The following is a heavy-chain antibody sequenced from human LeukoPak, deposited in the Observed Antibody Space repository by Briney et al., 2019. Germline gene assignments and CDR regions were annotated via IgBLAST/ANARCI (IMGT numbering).Heavy chain of an antibody. D-gene: IGHD2-2*01. V-gene: IGHV3-23*01. Sequence: GGSLRLSCAASGFTFSSYAMSWVRQAPGKGLEWVSAISGSGGSTYYADSVKGRFTISRDNSKNTLYLQMNSLRAEDTALYYCAKGGSASCYGPVDYWGQGTLVTVSS. CDR3: AKGGSASCYGPVDY. CDR2: ISGSGGST. CDR1: GFTFSSYA. J-gene: IGHJ4*02.